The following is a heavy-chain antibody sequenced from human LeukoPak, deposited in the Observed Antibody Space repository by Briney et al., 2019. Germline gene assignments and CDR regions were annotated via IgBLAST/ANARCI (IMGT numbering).Heavy chain of an antibody. V-gene: IGHV3-9*01. Sequence: HPGGSLRLSCAASGFTLDDYAMHWVRQAPGKGLEWVSGISWNSGSIGYADSVKGRFTISRDNAKNSLYLQTNSLRAEDTALYYCAKDQHYTVAGTDYWGQGTLVTVSS. CDR2: ISWNSGSI. D-gene: IGHD6-19*01. CDR1: GFTLDDYA. CDR3: AKDQHYTVAGTDY. J-gene: IGHJ4*02.